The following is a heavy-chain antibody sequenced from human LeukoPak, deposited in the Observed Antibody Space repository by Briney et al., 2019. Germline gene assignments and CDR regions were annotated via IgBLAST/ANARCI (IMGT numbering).Heavy chain of an antibody. V-gene: IGHV4-4*02. D-gene: IGHD3-10*01. CDR3: ANGRGYLDY. J-gene: IGHJ4*02. CDR2: IYHSGST. CDR1: GGFISSTNW. Sequence: SETLSLTCAVSGGFISSTNWWSWVRQPPGKGLEWIGEIYHSGSTNYNPSLKSRVTMSVDKSKNQFSLKLTSVTAADTAVYYCANGRGYLDYWGQGTLVTVSS.